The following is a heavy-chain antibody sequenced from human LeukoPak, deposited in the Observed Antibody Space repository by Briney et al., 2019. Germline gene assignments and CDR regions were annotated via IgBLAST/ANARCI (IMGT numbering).Heavy chain of an antibody. CDR1: GFTFSSYG. CDR2: ISYDGSNK. V-gene: IGHV3-30*18. CDR3: AKDWQTQIRFWFDP. Sequence: PGGSLRLSCAASGFTFSSYGMHWVRQAPGKGLEWVAAISYDGSNKYYADSVKGRFTISRDNSKNTLYLQMNSLRAEDTAVYYCAKDWQTQIRFWFDPWGQGTLVTVSS. J-gene: IGHJ5*02. D-gene: IGHD3-16*01.